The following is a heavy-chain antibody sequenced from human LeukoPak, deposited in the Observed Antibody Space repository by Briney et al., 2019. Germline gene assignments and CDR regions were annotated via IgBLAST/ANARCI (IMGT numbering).Heavy chain of an antibody. CDR1: GFTVSSNY. CDR3: AKVGGPYYYDSSGPLDY. D-gene: IGHD3-22*01. CDR2: IYSGGST. V-gene: IGHV3-53*01. Sequence: GGSLRLSCAASGFTVSSNYMSWVRQAPGKGLEWVSVIYSGGSTYYADSVKGRFTISRDNSKNTLYLQMNSLRAEDTAVYYCAKVGGPYYYDSSGPLDYWGQGTLVTVSS. J-gene: IGHJ4*02.